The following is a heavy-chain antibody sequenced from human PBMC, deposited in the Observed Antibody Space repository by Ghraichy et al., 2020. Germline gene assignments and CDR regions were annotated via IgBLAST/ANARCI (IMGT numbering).Heavy chain of an antibody. CDR3: ARENLLSGWLVS. D-gene: IGHD3-22*01. CDR2: IYNDGSP. Sequence: GVLRLSCAASGFTVSSNFMSWVRQAPGKGLEWGSGIYNDGSPNYADSVRGRFTISRDTSMNTLFLQMSSLRAEDTAVYYCARENLLSGWLVSWGQGTLVTVSS. J-gene: IGHJ5*02. V-gene: IGHV3-66*01. CDR1: GFTVSSNF.